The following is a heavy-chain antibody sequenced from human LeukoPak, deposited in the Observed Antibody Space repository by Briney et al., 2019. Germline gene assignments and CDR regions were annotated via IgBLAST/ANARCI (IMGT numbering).Heavy chain of an antibody. CDR1: GFTFSSYG. D-gene: IGHD1-26*01. CDR2: ISGSGGST. Sequence: GGSLRLSCAASGFTFSSYGMSWVRQAPGKGLEWVSAISGSGGSTYYADSVKGRFTISRDNSKNTLYLQMNSLRAEDTAVYYCAKVQGGSGSYYFDYWGQGTLVTVSS. J-gene: IGHJ4*02. CDR3: AKVQGGSGSYYFDY. V-gene: IGHV3-23*01.